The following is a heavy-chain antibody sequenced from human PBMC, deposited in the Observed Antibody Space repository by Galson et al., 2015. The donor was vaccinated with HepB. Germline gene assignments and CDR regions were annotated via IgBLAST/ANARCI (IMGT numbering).Heavy chain of an antibody. CDR1: GFTFSSYD. CDR3: ARGYYDSSGYWFDP. D-gene: IGHD3-22*01. Sequence: SLRLSCAASGFTFSSYDMHWVRQATGKGLEWVSAIGTAGDPYYPGSVKGRFTISRENAKNSLYLQMNSLRAGDTAVYYCARGYYDSSGYWFDPWGQGTLVTVSS. V-gene: IGHV3-13*05. J-gene: IGHJ5*02. CDR2: IGTAGDP.